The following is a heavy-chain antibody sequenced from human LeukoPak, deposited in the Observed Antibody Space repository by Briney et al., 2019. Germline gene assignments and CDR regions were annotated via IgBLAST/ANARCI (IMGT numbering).Heavy chain of an antibody. Sequence: EASVKVSCKASGYTFTGYYMHWVRQAPGQGLEWMGWINPNSGGTNYAQKFQGRVTMTRDTSISTAYMELSRLRADDTAGYYCARDRDIVGAMGGFDPWGQGTRVTVSS. J-gene: IGHJ5*02. CDR1: GYTFTGYY. CDR3: ARDRDIVGAMGGFDP. D-gene: IGHD1-26*01. V-gene: IGHV1-2*02. CDR2: INPNSGGT.